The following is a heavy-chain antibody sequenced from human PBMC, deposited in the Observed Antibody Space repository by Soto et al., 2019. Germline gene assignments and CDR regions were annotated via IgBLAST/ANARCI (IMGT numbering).Heavy chain of an antibody. CDR3: ARSEATGLDH. D-gene: IGHD1-26*01. J-gene: IGHJ4*02. V-gene: IGHV4-4*02. CDR2: AHHSGRT. Sequence: QVQLQESGPGLVKPSGTLSLTCTVSGGSMTSSNWWNWVRQSPGKGLEWIGEAHHSGRTNYNPSPKSRVTVSVDKSTNHSSRRLSSVTAANTAVDSCARSEATGLDHWGQGTLVTVSS. CDR1: GGSMTSSNW.